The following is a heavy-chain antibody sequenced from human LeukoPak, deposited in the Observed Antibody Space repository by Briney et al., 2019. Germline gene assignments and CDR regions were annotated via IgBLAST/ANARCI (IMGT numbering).Heavy chain of an antibody. D-gene: IGHD2-2*01. CDR2: INPNSGGT. CDR1: GYTFTGYY. Sequence: SVKVSCKASGYTFTGYYMHWVRQAPGQGLEWMGWINPNSGGTNYAQKFQGRVTMTRDTTISTAYMELSRLRSDDTAVYYCARDSPPDIVVVPAATNWFDPWGQGTLVTVSS. CDR3: ARDSPPDIVVVPAATNWFDP. J-gene: IGHJ5*02. V-gene: IGHV1-2*02.